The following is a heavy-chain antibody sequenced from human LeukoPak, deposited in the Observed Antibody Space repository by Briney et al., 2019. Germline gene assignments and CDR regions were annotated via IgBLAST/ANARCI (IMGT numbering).Heavy chain of an antibody. CDR1: GFTFSSYA. CDR3: ARGGQTFDY. V-gene: IGHV3-23*01. CDR2: ISGSGGNT. J-gene: IGHJ4*02. D-gene: IGHD3-10*01. Sequence: GGSLRLSCAASGFTFSSYAMTWVRQAPGKGLEWVSTISGSGGNTYHADSVTGRFTISRDNSKNTLYLQMNSLRAEDTAVYYCARGGQTFDYWGQGTLVTVSS.